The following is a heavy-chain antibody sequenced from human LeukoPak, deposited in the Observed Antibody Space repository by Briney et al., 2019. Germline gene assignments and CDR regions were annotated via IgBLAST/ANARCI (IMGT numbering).Heavy chain of an antibody. D-gene: IGHD3-10*01. CDR3: ARDFGPNWFDP. Sequence: GGSLRLSCAASGFTVSSNYMNWVRQAPGKGLEWVSVIYSGGGTYYADSVKGRFTISRDNSKNTLYLQMNSLRAEDTAVYYCARDFGPNWFDPWGQGTLVTVSS. CDR2: IYSGGGT. J-gene: IGHJ5*02. CDR1: GFTVSSNY. V-gene: IGHV3-66*01.